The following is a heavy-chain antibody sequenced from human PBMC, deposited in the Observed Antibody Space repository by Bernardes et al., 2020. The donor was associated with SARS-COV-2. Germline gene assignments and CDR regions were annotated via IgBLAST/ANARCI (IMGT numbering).Heavy chain of an antibody. Sequence: GGSLRLSCAASGFTFSSYAMSWVRQAPGKGLEWVSAISGSGGSTYYADSVKGRFTISRDNSKNTLYLQMNSLRAEDTAVYYCAKDEEEDSSGYPTGWFDPWGQGTLVTVSS. CDR2: ISGSGGST. D-gene: IGHD3-22*01. CDR3: AKDEEEDSSGYPTGWFDP. CDR1: GFTFSSYA. V-gene: IGHV3-23*01. J-gene: IGHJ5*02.